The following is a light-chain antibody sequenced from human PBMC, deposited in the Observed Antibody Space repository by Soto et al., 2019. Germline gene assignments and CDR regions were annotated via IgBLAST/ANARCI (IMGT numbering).Light chain of an antibody. CDR2: AAS. J-gene: IGKJ5*01. Sequence: EIVRTQSPDTLSVSPGESATLSCRASQSVSDRVVWYQQKSGQAPSLLIYAASTRAAGVPARFSGSGSGTEFTLTISSLQSEDFAVYYCQQYNNWPPITFGQGTRLE. CDR3: QQYNNWPPIT. V-gene: IGKV3-15*01. CDR1: QSVSDR.